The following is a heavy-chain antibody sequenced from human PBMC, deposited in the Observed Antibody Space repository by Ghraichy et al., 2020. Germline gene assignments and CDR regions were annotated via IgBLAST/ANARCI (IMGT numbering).Heavy chain of an antibody. CDR2: ISSSSSYI. CDR1: GFTFSSYS. D-gene: IGHD3-22*01. CDR3: AREGRTYYYDSSGYYSAFDY. Sequence: GGSLRLSCAASGFTFSSYSMNWVRQAPGKGLEWVSSISSSSSYIYYADSVKGRFTISRDNAKNSLYLQMNSLRAEDTAVYYCAREGRTYYYDSSGYYSAFDYWGQGTLVTVSS. V-gene: IGHV3-21*01. J-gene: IGHJ4*02.